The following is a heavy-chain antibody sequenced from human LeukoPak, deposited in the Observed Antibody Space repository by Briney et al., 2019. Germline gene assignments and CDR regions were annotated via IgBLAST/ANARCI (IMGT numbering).Heavy chain of an antibody. CDR2: IYYSGST. Sequence: SETLSLTCTVSGGSISSYYWSWIRQPPGKGLEWIGYIYYSGSTNYNPSLKSRVTILVDTSKNQFSLKLSSVTAADTAVYYCARAPYYYDSSGYYPFDYWGQGTLVTVSS. D-gene: IGHD3-22*01. CDR3: ARAPYYYDSSGYYPFDY. V-gene: IGHV4-59*01. J-gene: IGHJ4*02. CDR1: GGSISSYY.